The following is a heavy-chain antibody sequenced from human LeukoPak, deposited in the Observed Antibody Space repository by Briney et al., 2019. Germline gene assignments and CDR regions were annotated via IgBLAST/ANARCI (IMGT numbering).Heavy chain of an antibody. CDR2: ISASNGNT. CDR1: GYTFSIYG. Sequence: ASVKVSCKASGYTFSIYGVAWVRQAPGQGLEWMGWISASNGNTNYAQNLQGRVTMTIDTSTSTAYMELKSLTSDDTAVYYCARSSSSGIYYFFYWGQGTLVTVSS. D-gene: IGHD1-26*01. V-gene: IGHV1-18*01. J-gene: IGHJ4*02. CDR3: ARSSSSGIYYFFY.